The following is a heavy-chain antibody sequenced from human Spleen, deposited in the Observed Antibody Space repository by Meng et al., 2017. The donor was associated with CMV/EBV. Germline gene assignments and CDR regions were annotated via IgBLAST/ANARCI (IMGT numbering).Heavy chain of an antibody. CDR1: AFTFTGYW. Sequence: GESLKISCAASAFTFTGYWMSWVRQAPGKGLEWVANIKQDGSEKYYVDSVKGRFTISRDNSKNTVSLEMHSLRVEDTAIYYCAKTRNGYGGQDYWGQGTLVTVSS. V-gene: IGHV3-7*03. D-gene: IGHD5-12*01. CDR2: IKQDGSEK. CDR3: AKTRNGYGGQDY. J-gene: IGHJ4*02.